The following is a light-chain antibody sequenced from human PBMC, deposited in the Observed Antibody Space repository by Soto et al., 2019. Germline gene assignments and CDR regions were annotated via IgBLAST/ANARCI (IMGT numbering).Light chain of an antibody. CDR2: EGT. J-gene: IGLJ2*01. Sequence: QSVLTQPASVSGSPGQSITISCTGTSSDVVNDLLVSWYQQQPGKAPKLMIYEGTKRPAGVSDRFSGSKSGNTASLTISGLQAEDEADYYCAAWDDRLNARVIGGGTKLTVL. CDR1: SSDVVNDLL. CDR3: AAWDDRLNARV. V-gene: IGLV2-23*01.